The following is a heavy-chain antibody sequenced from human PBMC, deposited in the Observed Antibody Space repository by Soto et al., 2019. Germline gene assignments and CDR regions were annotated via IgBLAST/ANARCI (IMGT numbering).Heavy chain of an antibody. D-gene: IGHD5-12*01. CDR1: GGSISSSSYY. J-gene: IGHJ6*03. CDR2: IYYSGST. CDR3: ARHLDPLDSGYDVNYYYMDV. V-gene: IGHV4-39*01. Sequence: SETLSLTCTVSGGSISSSSYYWGWIRQPPGKGLEWIGSIYYSGSTYYNPSLKSRVTISVDTSKNQFSLKLSSVTAADTAVYYCARHLDPLDSGYDVNYYYMDVWGKGTTVTVSS.